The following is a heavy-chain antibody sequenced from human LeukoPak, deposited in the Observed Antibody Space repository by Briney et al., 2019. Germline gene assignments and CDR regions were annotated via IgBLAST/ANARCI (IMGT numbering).Heavy chain of an antibody. D-gene: IGHD6-13*01. Sequence: ASVNVSCTASAYTFTGYYMYWQRQAPGQGLEWMGWINPDSGGTNYAQNFQGRVTMTRDTSFSTAYMELSRLRSDDTAVYYCVRNATPSSSPNCFDPWGQGTLVTVSS. CDR2: INPDSGGT. V-gene: IGHV1-2*02. J-gene: IGHJ5*02. CDR3: VRNATPSSSPNCFDP. CDR1: AYTFTGYY.